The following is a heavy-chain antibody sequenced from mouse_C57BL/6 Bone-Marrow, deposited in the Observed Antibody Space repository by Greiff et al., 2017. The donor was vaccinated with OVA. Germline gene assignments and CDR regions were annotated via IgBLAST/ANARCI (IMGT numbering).Heavy chain of an antibody. J-gene: IGHJ4*01. CDR2: ISYDGSN. Sequence: DVQLQESGPGLVKPSQSLSLTCSVTGYSITSGYYWNWIRQFPGNKLEWMGYISYDGSNNYNPSLKNRISITRDTSKNQFFLKLNSVTTEDTATYYCAQIYYEDYAMDYWGQGTSVTVSS. D-gene: IGHD2-4*01. CDR3: AQIYYEDYAMDY. CDR1: GYSITSGYY. V-gene: IGHV3-6*01.